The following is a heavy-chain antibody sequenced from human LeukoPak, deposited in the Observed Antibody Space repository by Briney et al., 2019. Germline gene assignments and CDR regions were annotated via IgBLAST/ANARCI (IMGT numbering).Heavy chain of an antibody. J-gene: IGHJ6*04. D-gene: IGHD6-19*01. V-gene: IGHV3-21*01. CDR3: ARDLGSIAVAGTKMDV. CDR1: GFTFSSYS. CDR2: ISSSSSYI. Sequence: GGSLRLSCAASGFTFSSYSMNWVRQAPGKGLEWVSSISSSSSYIYYADSVKGRFTISRDNAKNSLYLQMNSLRAEDTAVYYCARDLGSIAVAGTKMDVWGKGTTVTVSS.